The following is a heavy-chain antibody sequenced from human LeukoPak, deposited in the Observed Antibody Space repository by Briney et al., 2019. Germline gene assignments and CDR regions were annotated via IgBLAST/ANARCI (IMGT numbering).Heavy chain of an antibody. Sequence: GGSLRLSCAASGFTFSDYYMSWIRQAPGKGLEWVSYINNSSSYTNYADSVKGRFTISRDNAKNSLYLQMNSLRAEDTAVYYCARVSRYCSSTSCYDWFDPWGQGTLVTVSS. J-gene: IGHJ5*02. CDR1: GFTFSDYY. V-gene: IGHV3-11*05. CDR2: INNSSSYT. D-gene: IGHD2-2*01. CDR3: ARVSRYCSSTSCYDWFDP.